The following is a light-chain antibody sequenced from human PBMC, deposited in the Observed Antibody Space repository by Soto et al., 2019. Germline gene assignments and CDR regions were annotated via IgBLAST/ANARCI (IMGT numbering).Light chain of an antibody. CDR2: AAS. J-gene: IGKJ3*01. Sequence: AIQMAQSPSSLSASVGDRVTVTCRASQGIRNDLGWYQQKPGKAPKLLIYAASSLQSGVPSRFSGSGSGTDFTLTISSLQADHFSTYYCQQVNSYPLTFGPGTKVDI. CDR1: QGIRND. V-gene: IGKV1-6*01. CDR3: QQVNSYPLT.